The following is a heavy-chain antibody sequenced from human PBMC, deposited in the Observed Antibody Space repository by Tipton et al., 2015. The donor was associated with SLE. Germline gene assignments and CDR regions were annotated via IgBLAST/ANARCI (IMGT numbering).Heavy chain of an antibody. D-gene: IGHD3-22*01. J-gene: IGHJ4*02. Sequence: SLRLSCAASGFTFSSYEMNWVRQAPGKGLEWVSYISSSGNTKYYADSVKGRFTISRDNAKNSLYLQMNSLRAEDTAVYYCARVFNYYYDSSGYYSYFDYWGQGTLVTVSS. CDR3: ARVFNYYYDSSGYYSYFDY. CDR2: ISSSGNTK. CDR1: GFTFSSYE. V-gene: IGHV3-48*03.